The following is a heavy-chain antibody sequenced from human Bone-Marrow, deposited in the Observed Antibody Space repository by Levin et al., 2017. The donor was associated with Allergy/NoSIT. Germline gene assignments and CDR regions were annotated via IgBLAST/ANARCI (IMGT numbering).Heavy chain of an antibody. D-gene: IGHD2-15*01. V-gene: IGHV3-11*01. J-gene: IGHJ4*02. CDR3: ARVRGRYCSGGTCSGFDY. Sequence: LSLTCAASGFTFSDYYLSWIRQAPGKGLEWVSYISSSGVNIYNADSVKGRFTISRDNAKNSLYLQLNSLRAEDTAVYYCARVRGRYCSGGTCSGFDYWGQGTLVTVSS. CDR1: GFTFSDYY. CDR2: ISSSGVNI.